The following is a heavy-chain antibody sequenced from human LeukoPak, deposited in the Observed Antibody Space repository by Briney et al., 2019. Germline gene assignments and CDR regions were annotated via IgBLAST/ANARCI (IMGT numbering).Heavy chain of an antibody. D-gene: IGHD5-18*01. CDR3: ARDGIQLWLTYGMDV. CDR2: ITSSSRNT. CDR1: GFTFSSYT. Sequence: GGSLRLSCAASGFTFSSYTMNWVRQAPGKGLEWVSSITSSSRNTYYADSVTGRFTISRDNAENSLCLQMNSLRAEDTAVYYCARDGIQLWLTYGMDVWGQGTTVTVSS. J-gene: IGHJ6*02. V-gene: IGHV3-21*01.